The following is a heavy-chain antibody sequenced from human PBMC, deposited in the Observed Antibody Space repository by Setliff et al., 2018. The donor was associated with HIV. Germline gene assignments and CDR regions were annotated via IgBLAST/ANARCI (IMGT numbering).Heavy chain of an antibody. V-gene: IGHV3-23*01. CDR1: GFTFSSFA. CDR3: AKDGISGGAYPPYYFDY. J-gene: IGHJ4*01. Sequence: PGGSLRLSCAASGFTFSSFAMSWVRQAPGKGLEWVSVISGSGGSTFFADSVKGRFTISRDNSKNTLYLQMNGLRVEDTAVSYCAKDGISGGAYPPYYFDYWGHGTLVTV. D-gene: IGHD2-15*01. CDR2: ISGSGGST.